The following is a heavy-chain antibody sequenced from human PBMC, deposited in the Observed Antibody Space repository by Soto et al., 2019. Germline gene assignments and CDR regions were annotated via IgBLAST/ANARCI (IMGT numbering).Heavy chain of an antibody. V-gene: IGHV3-33*01. D-gene: IGHD6-13*01. J-gene: IGHJ4*02. CDR1: GFTFSSYG. CDR3: ARAGGIAAAGDY. CDR2: IWYDGSNK. Sequence: TGGSLRLSCAASGFTFSSYGMHWVRQAPGKGLEWVAVIWYDGSNKYYADSVKGRFTISRDNSKNTLYLQMNSLRAEDTAVYYCARAGGIAAAGDYWGQGTLVTVSS.